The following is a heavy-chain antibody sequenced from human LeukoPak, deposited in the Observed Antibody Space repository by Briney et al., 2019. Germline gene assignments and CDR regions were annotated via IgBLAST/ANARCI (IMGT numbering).Heavy chain of an antibody. CDR1: GFTFSNYA. J-gene: IGHJ4*02. Sequence: GGSLRLPCAASGFTFSNYAMNWVRQAPGKGLEWVSYINSRSGIIRYADSVKGRFTISRDNSKNTLYLQVNSLRAEDTAVYYCAKGDSSSWYHYYFHYWGQGTLVTVSS. CDR2: INSRSGII. D-gene: IGHD6-13*01. V-gene: IGHV3-48*01. CDR3: AKGDSSSWYHYYFHY.